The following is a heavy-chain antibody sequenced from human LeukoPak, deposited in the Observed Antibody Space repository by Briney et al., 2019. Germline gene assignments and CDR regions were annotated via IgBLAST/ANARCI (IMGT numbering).Heavy chain of an antibody. CDR3: ARAQTREGGGALFDY. CDR2: IYSSGST. Sequence: SETLSLTCTVSGGSIISYYWSWIRQPAGKGLEWIGRIYSSGSTNYNPSPKSRVTMSVDTSKNQFSLNLSSVTAADTAVYYCARAQTREGGGALFDYWRQGTLVTVSS. D-gene: IGHD3-16*01. J-gene: IGHJ4*02. CDR1: GGSIISYY. V-gene: IGHV4-4*07.